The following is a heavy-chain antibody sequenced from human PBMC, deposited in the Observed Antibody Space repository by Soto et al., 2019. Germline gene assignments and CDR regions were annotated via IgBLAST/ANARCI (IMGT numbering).Heavy chain of an antibody. J-gene: IGHJ4*02. CDR1: GFTFSNAW. D-gene: IGHD3-10*01. CDR2: IKSKTDGGTK. V-gene: IGHV3-15*07. Sequence: EVQLVESGGGLVKPGGSLSLSCAASGFTFSNAWMNWVRQAPGKGLEWVGRIKSKTDGGTKDYPAPGKGRFTISRDDSKNTLYLPMNSLKTEDTAVYYCTRMVPPADYWGQGTLVTVSA. CDR3: TRMVPPADY.